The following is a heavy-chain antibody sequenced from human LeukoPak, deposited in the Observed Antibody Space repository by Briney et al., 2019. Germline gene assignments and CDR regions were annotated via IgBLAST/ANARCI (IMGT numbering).Heavy chain of an antibody. D-gene: IGHD2-15*01. J-gene: IGHJ5*02. Sequence: PSETLSLTCTVSGGSISSRTYYWGWIRQPPGKGLEWIGSIYYSGSTYYNPSLKSRVTISVDPSKNQFSLKLSSVTAADTAVYYCATEPGYCSGGSCYGGWFDPWGQGTLVTVSS. CDR2: IYYSGST. V-gene: IGHV4-39*02. CDR3: ATEPGYCSGGSCYGGWFDP. CDR1: GGSISSRTYY.